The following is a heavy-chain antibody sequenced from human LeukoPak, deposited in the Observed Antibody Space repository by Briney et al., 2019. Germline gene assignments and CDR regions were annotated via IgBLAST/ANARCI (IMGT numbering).Heavy chain of an antibody. V-gene: IGHV3-49*03. Sequence: GRSLRLSCTASGFTFGDYAMSWFRQAPGKGLEGVGFIRSKAYGGTTEYAASVKGRFTISRDDSKSIAYLQMNSLKTEDTAVYYCTRRSAMIVVVPDYWGQGTLVTVSS. CDR1: GFTFGDYA. CDR2: IRSKAYGGTT. D-gene: IGHD3-22*01. CDR3: TRRSAMIVVVPDY. J-gene: IGHJ4*02.